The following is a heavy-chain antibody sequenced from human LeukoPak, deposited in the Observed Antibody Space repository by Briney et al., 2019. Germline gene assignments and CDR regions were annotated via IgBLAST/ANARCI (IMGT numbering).Heavy chain of an antibody. D-gene: IGHD3-10*01. V-gene: IGHV3-7*01. CDR2: IKEDGSEK. CDR3: VKVAKYYYGSETYYFFEH. Sequence: GGSLRLSCAASGFTFSSYWMTWVRQAPGKGLEWVANIKEDGSEKYYVDSVKGRFTISRDNAKNSLDLQMNSLRVEDTAIYYCVKVAKYYYGSETYYFFEHWGQGTPVTASS. CDR1: GFTFSSYW. J-gene: IGHJ4*02.